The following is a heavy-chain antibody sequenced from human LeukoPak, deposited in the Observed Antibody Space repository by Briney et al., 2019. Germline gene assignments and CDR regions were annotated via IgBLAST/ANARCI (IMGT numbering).Heavy chain of an antibody. CDR3: ARGKLLDTFDI. D-gene: IGHD3-10*01. CDR1: GGTFSTYA. J-gene: IGHJ3*02. Sequence: SVKVSCKASGGTFSTYAISWVRQAPGQGLEWMGGIVPIFGKPSYAQKFQGRVTITADTSTSTVYMELSSLRSDDTAVYYCARGKLLDTFDIWGQGTVVAVSS. V-gene: IGHV1-69*06. CDR2: IVPIFGKP.